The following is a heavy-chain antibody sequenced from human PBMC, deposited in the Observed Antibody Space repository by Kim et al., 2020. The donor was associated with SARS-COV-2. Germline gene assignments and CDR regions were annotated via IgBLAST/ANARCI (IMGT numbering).Heavy chain of an antibody. CDR3: ARVNCDAMTCRGNDPFDI. Sequence: VKGRFTVSRDNAENSLYLQMNSLRSEDTAIYYCARVNCDAMTCRGNDPFDIWGQGTMVTVSS. D-gene: IGHD2-2*01. J-gene: IGHJ3*02. V-gene: IGHV3-11*01.